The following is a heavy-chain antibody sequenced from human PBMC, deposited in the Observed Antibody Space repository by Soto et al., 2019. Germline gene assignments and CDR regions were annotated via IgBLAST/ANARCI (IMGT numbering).Heavy chain of an antibody. V-gene: IGHV4-59*01. CDR1: GGSIGTYY. CDR2: IDYSGST. Sequence: SETLSLTCTVSGGSIGTYYWTWVRQPPGKRLEWIGCIDYSGSTSYNPSLKSRLTISIDTSKNQFSLNVNSVAAADTAVYYCARVRRSSGRMDAADIWGQGTMGTVSS. J-gene: IGHJ3*02. CDR3: ARVRRSSGRMDAADI. D-gene: IGHD1-26*01.